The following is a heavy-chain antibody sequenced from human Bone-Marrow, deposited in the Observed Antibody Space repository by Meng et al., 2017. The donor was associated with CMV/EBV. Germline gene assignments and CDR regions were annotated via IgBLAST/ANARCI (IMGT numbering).Heavy chain of an antibody. CDR3: ARPRGYSGYDPFDY. J-gene: IGHJ4*02. D-gene: IGHD5-12*01. V-gene: IGHV1-2*02. Sequence: ASVMVFCKASGYTFTGYYMHWVRQAPGQGLEWMGWINPNSGGTNYAQKFQGRVTMTRDTSISTAYMELSRLRSDDTAVYYCARPRGYSGYDPFDYWGQGTLVTVSS. CDR2: INPNSGGT. CDR1: GYTFTGYY.